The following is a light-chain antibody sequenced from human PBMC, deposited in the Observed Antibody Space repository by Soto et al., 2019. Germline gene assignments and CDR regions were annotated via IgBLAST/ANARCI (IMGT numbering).Light chain of an antibody. V-gene: IGLV1-44*01. Sequence: QPVLTQPPSASGTPGQTVTISCSGSSSNIGKNTVNWYQHLPGTAPKLLIYSNTQRPLGVPVRFSGSKSGTSASLAISGLQSVDEADYYCAVWDDSLYVFGNGTKLTVL. J-gene: IGLJ1*01. CDR2: SNT. CDR1: SSNIGKNT. CDR3: AVWDDSLYV.